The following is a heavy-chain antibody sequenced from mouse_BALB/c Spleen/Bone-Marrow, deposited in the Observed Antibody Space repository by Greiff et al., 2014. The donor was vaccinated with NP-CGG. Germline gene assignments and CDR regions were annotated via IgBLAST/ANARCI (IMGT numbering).Heavy chain of an antibody. Sequence: QVQLQQPGAELVRPGSSVKISCKASGYAFSSYWMNWVKQRPGQGLEWIGQIYPGDGDTNYNGKFKGKATLTADKSSSTAYMQRSSLTSEDSAVYFCARGVPMDYWGQGTSVTVSS. CDR1: GYAFSSYW. J-gene: IGHJ4*01. CDR3: ARGVPMDY. V-gene: IGHV1-80*01. CDR2: IYPGDGDT.